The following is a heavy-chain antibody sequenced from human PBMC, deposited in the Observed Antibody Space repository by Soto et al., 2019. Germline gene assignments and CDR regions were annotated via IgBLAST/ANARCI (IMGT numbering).Heavy chain of an antibody. V-gene: IGHV4-30-2*01. CDR2: IYHSGTS. Sequence: PSETLSLTSAVSGDSISSGGFSWSWIRQPPGKGLEWIGYIYHSGTSFYNPSLKSRVTISVDGSKNQFSLKVNSVTAADTAVYYCARGRLVPAVNFDYWGLGTLVTVSS. D-gene: IGHD2-2*01. CDR3: ARGRLVPAVNFDY. CDR1: GDSISSGGFS. J-gene: IGHJ4*02.